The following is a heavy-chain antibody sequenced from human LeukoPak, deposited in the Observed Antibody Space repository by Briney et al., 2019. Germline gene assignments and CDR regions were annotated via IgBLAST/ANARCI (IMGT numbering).Heavy chain of an antibody. V-gene: IGHV3-74*01. CDR2: INSEGTST. D-gene: IGHD6-19*01. CDR1: GFSFSSYS. Sequence: GGSLRLSCAASGFSFSSYSMNWVRHAPGKGLVWVSRINSEGTSTSYADSVKGRFTISRDDAENTLYLQMNSLRAEDTAVYYCARVIYSGWEGELSDWGQGTLVTVSS. J-gene: IGHJ4*02. CDR3: ARVIYSGWEGELSD.